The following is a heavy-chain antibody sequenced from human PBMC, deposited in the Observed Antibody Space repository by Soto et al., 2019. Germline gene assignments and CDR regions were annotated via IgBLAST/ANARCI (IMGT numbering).Heavy chain of an antibody. V-gene: IGHV4-39*01. J-gene: IGHJ4*02. CDR1: GGSISSSSYY. CDR2: IYYSGST. CDR3: ARQILYSSGWTRGADYFDY. D-gene: IGHD6-19*01. Sequence: ASETLSLTCTVSGGSISSSSYYWGWIRQPPGKGLEWIGSIYYSGSTYYNPSLKSRVTISVDTSKNQFSLKLSSVTAADTAVYYCARQILYSSGWTRGADYFDYWGQGTLVTVSS.